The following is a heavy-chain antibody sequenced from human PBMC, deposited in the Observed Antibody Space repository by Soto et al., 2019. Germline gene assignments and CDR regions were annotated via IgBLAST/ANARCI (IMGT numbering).Heavy chain of an antibody. CDR3: ARARANWGLYGMDV. D-gene: IGHD7-27*01. Sequence: SETLSLTCTVSGGSISSSSYYWGWIRQPPGKGLEWIGSIFYSGSTYYNPSLKSRVTISVDTSKNQFSLKLSSVTAADTAVYYCARARANWGLYGMDVWGQGTTVTVSS. J-gene: IGHJ6*02. CDR2: IFYSGST. V-gene: IGHV4-39*01. CDR1: GGSISSSSYY.